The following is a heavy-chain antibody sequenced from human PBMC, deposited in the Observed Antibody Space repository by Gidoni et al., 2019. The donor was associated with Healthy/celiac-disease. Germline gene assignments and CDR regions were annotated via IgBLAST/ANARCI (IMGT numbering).Heavy chain of an antibody. Sequence: QVQLVQSGAEVKKPGSSVKVSCKASGGTFSSYAISWVRQAPGQGLEWMGGIIPIFGTANDAQKFQGRVTITADKSTSTAYMELSSLRSEDTAVYYCARGWGCSSTSCYTGLNYYYMDVWGKGTTVTVSS. D-gene: IGHD2-2*02. CDR2: IIPIFGTA. CDR3: ARGWGCSSTSCYTGLNYYYMDV. CDR1: GGTFSSYA. V-gene: IGHV1-69*06. J-gene: IGHJ6*03.